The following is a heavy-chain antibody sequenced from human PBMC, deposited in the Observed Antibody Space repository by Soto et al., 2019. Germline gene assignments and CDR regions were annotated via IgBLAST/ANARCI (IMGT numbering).Heavy chain of an antibody. V-gene: IGHV1-69*12. CDR3: VVGGKANCYNYGLDL. Sequence: QVQLVQSGAEVKKPGSSVRVACKASGGTFSNYAINWVRQAPGQGLECMGGIIPIFGTPNHAQKFQGGVTITADESTNTAYMELTSLRSEDTAVYYCVVGGKANCYNYGLDLWGQGTTVTVSS. J-gene: IGHJ6*02. CDR1: GGTFSNYA. CDR2: IIPIFGTP. D-gene: IGHD1-26*01.